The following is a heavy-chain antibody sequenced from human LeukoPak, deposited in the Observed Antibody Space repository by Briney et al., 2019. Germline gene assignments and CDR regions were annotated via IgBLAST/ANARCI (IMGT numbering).Heavy chain of an antibody. CDR1: GYSFTNYW. J-gene: IGHJ4*02. CDR3: ARQYCTSTTCYHREFDF. Sequence: GESLKISCKGSGYSFTNYWIAWVRQMPGKGLECMGIIYPGDSNTKYSPSFQGLVTISVDKSISTAYLQWSSLKASDTSIYYCARQYCTSTTCYHREFDFWGQGTLVTVSS. CDR2: IYPGDSNT. V-gene: IGHV5-51*01. D-gene: IGHD2-2*01.